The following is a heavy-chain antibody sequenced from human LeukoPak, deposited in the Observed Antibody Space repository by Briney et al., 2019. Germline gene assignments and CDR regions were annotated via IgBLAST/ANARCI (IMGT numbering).Heavy chain of an antibody. V-gene: IGHV3-11*04. CDR2: ISSTGGTM. Sequence: GGSLRLSCAASGYPFSDYYMNWIRQAPGEGLKWVSYISSTGGTMFYADSVKGRFTISRDNTENTLYLEMNDLRAEDTAVYYCAGGALGGYPPRVSHPGAQGTLVIASS. CDR3: AGGALGGYPPRVSHP. J-gene: IGHJ5*02. CDR1: GYPFSDYY. D-gene: IGHD5-12*01.